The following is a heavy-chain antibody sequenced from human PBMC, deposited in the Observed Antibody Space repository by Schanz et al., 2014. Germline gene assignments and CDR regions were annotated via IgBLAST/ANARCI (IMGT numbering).Heavy chain of an antibody. CDR3: AKERGYVRVSGSDRELEF. CDR2: ITGASDHI. CDR1: GFIVRSNY. Sequence: EVQLVESGGGLVQPGGSLRLSCAVSGFIVRSNYMAWVRQAPGKGLEWVSGITGASDHIDYAESVKGRFTISRDNSKNTLYLQMNSQRPEDTAVYCCAKERGYVRVSGSDRELEFWGRGTLVTVSS. D-gene: IGHD3-10*01. J-gene: IGHJ4*02. V-gene: IGHV3-23*04.